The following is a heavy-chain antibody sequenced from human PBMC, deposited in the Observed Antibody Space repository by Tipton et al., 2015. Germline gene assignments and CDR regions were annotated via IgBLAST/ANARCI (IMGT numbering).Heavy chain of an antibody. D-gene: IGHD3-22*01. V-gene: IGHV1-69*06. Sequence: QLVQSGAEVKKPGSSVKVSCKAPGGSLNYYAISWVRQAPGQGLEWMGGILPIFVTANYAHKFQGRVTIIADKSTSTAYMELSNLRSEDTAVYYCARDRGGDYYDSSGYLMGYFDYWGQGALVTVSS. J-gene: IGHJ4*02. CDR1: GGSLNYYA. CDR2: ILPIFVTA. CDR3: ARDRGGDYYDSSGYLMGYFDY.